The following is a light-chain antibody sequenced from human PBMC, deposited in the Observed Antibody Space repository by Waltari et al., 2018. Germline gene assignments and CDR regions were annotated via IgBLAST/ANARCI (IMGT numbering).Light chain of an antibody. V-gene: IGKV4-1*01. CDR1: QNVFYSSSDKYY. J-gene: IGKJ2*01. CDR2: GAS. Sequence: DIVLTQSPDSLAVSLGERATINCTSSQNVFYSSSDKYYIAWYQQKTGRPPKLLIYGASTLESRVPERFSVSGSGTRFTLPISSLQAEDVAVYYCQQYYSSPPNTFGQGTRLEI. CDR3: QQYYSSPPNT.